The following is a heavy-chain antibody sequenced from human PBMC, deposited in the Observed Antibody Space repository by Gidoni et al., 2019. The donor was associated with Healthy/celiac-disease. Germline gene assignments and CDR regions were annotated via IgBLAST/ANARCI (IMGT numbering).Heavy chain of an antibody. CDR1: GCSISSYY. CDR2: IYYSGST. V-gene: IGHV4-59*01. J-gene: IGHJ4*02. D-gene: IGHD3-22*01. CDR3: ARSNYYDSSGYDY. Sequence: QVQLQESGPGLVKPSETLSLTCTVSGCSISSYYWSWIRQPPGKGLEWIGYIYYSGSTNYNPSLKSRVTISVDTSKNQFSLKLSSVTAADTAVYYCARSNYYDSSGYDYWGQGTLVTVSS.